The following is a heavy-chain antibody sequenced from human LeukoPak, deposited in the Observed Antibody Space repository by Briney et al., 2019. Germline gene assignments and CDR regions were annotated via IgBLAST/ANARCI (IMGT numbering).Heavy chain of an antibody. CDR1: GFTFSSYE. J-gene: IGHJ4*02. D-gene: IGHD4-17*01. CDR2: ISSSSSYI. V-gene: IGHV3-21*01. CDR3: ARDTGTTVTTYFDY. Sequence: TGGSLRLSCAASGFTFSSYEMNWVRQAPGKGLEWVSSISSSSSYIYYADSVKGRFTISRGNAKNSLYLQMNSLRAEDTAVYYCARDTGTTVTTYFDYWGQGTLVTVSS.